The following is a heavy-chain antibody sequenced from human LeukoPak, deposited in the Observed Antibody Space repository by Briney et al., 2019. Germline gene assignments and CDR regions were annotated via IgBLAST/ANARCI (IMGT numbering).Heavy chain of an antibody. Sequence: SETLSLTCTVSGASISRYYWSWIRQPAGKGLEWLGRIYISGNTNHNPSLDYNPSLTSLVSMSLDTSKNQLSLNLSSVTAADTAVYYCAREAGSGSYGDYWGQGTLVTVSS. J-gene: IGHJ4*02. CDR3: AREAGSGSYGDY. CDR1: GASISRYY. V-gene: IGHV4-4*07. D-gene: IGHD1-26*01. CDR2: IYISGNT.